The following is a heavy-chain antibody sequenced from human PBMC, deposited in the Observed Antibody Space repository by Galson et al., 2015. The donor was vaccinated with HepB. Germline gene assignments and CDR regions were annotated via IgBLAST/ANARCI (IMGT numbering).Heavy chain of an antibody. CDR2: IGISVTNI. J-gene: IGHJ4*02. V-gene: IGHV3-48*01. CDR3: ARDSDWAFDY. D-gene: IGHD2-21*02. Sequence: SLRLSCAASGFTFNTYSINWVRQAPGKGLEWISYIGISVTNIHYEDSVKGRFTISRDNAKNSLYLQMNSLRAEDTAVYHCARDSDWAFDYWGQGILVTVSS. CDR1: GFTFNTYS.